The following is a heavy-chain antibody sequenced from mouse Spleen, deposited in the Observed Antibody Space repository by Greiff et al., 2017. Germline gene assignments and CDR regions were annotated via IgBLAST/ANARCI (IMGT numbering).Heavy chain of an antibody. D-gene: IGHD1-1*01. CDR3: TTRHGSSYRGYAMDY. CDR2: IDPENGDT. J-gene: IGHJ4*01. CDR1: GFNIKDDY. Sequence: VQLQQSGAELVRPWASVKLSCTASGFNIKDDYMHWVKQRPEQGLEWIGWIDPENGDTEYASKFQGKATITADTSSNTAYLQLSSLTSEDTAVYYCTTRHGSSYRGYAMDYWGQGTSVTVSS. V-gene: IGHV14-4*01.